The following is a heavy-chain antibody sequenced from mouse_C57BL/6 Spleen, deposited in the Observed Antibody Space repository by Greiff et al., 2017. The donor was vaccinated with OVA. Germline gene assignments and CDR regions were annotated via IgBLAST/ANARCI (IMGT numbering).Heavy chain of an antibody. D-gene: IGHD1-1*01. CDR2: ISDGGSYT. J-gene: IGHJ2*01. Sequence: DVQLQESGGGLVKPGGSLKLSCAASGFTFSSYAMSWVRQTPEKRLEWVATISDGGSYTYYPDNVKGRFTISRDNAKNNLYLQMSHLKSEDTAMYYCARDGGSSSDYWGQGTTLTVSS. CDR1: GFTFSSYA. CDR3: ARDGGSSSDY. V-gene: IGHV5-4*01.